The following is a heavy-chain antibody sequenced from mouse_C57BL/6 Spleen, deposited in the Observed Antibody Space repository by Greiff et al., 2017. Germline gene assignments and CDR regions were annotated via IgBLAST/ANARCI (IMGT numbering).Heavy chain of an antibody. J-gene: IGHJ4*01. Sequence: VQLQQSGPELVKPGASVKISCKASGYSFTGYYMNWVKQSPEKSLEWIGEINPSTGGTTYNQKFKAKATLTVDKSSSTAYMQLKSLTSEDSAVYYCARSGVRRGYYAMDYWGQGTSVTVSS. D-gene: IGHD2-14*01. V-gene: IGHV1-42*01. CDR2: INPSTGGT. CDR3: ARSGVRRGYYAMDY. CDR1: GYSFTGYY.